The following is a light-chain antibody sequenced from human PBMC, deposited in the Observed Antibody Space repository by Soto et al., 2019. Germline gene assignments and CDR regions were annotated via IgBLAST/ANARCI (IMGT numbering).Light chain of an antibody. CDR3: KSYAGSNTYV. Sequence: QSALTQPPSASGSPGQSLTISCTGTSSDIGDYNYVSWYHQHPGKAPKLLIYEVVQRPSGVPDRFSGSKSGNTASLTVSGLQAADEADYFCKSYAGSNTYVFGSGTKLTVL. CDR2: EVV. J-gene: IGLJ1*01. V-gene: IGLV2-8*01. CDR1: SSDIGDYNY.